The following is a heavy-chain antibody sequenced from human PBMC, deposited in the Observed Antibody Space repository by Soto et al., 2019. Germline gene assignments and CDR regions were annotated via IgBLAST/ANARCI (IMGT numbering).Heavy chain of an antibody. V-gene: IGHV4-39*07. Sequence: SETLSLTCTVSGGSISSGDYYWSWIRQPPGKGLEWIGEINDSGITNYNPSLKSRVTISVDTSKNQFSLKLSSVTAADTAVYYCARGRNYYDFWSGYTPVDHWGQGTLVTVSS. CDR3: ARGRNYYDFWSGYTPVDH. D-gene: IGHD3-3*01. CDR2: INDSGIT. CDR1: GGSISSGDYY. J-gene: IGHJ4*02.